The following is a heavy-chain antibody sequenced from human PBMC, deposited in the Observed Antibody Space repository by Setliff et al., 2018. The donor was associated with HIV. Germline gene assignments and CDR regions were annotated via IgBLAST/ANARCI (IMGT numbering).Heavy chain of an antibody. V-gene: IGHV4-38-2*02. CDR1: GYSISSDYW. D-gene: IGHD4-4*01. CDR3: ARSVMTTTNYFDY. J-gene: IGHJ4*02. Sequence: SETLSLTCTVSGYSISSDYWWGWIRQPPGKGLEWIGSIYHSGNTYYNPSLKSRVIISVDMSKNQFSLKPTSVTAADTAVFYCARSVMTTTNYFDYWGPGTLVTVSS. CDR2: IYHSGNT.